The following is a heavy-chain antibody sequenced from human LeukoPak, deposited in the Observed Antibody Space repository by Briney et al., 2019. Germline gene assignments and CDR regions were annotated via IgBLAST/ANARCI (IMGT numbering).Heavy chain of an antibody. D-gene: IGHD2/OR15-2a*01. V-gene: IGHV3-49*04. Sequence: PGGSLRLSCTASGFTFGDYAMSWVRQAPGKGLEWVGFIRSRVYGGTTKYAASVKGRFTISKDDSKTIAYLQMNSLKTEDTAVYYCGRDRSAPYYDLDYWGQGTLVTVSS. CDR2: IRSRVYGGTT. J-gene: IGHJ4*02. CDR3: GRDRSAPYYDLDY. CDR1: GFTFGDYA.